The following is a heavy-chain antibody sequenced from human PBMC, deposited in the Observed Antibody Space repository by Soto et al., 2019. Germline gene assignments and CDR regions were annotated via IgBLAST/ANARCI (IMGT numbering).Heavy chain of an antibody. CDR3: ARVGGVGSMKVFFDS. V-gene: IGHV4-4*02. Sequence: QVQLQESGPGLVVPSGTLSLTCGVSGGSIGPPDWWRWVRQSPGKGLEWLGDIYHSGTTNFNPSLKSRLTMSVDKSTNQFSLRLTSVTAAYTAVYYCARVGGVGSMKVFFDSWGQGILVTVTS. J-gene: IGHJ4*02. CDR2: IYHSGTT. CDR1: GGSIGPPDW. D-gene: IGHD3-16*01.